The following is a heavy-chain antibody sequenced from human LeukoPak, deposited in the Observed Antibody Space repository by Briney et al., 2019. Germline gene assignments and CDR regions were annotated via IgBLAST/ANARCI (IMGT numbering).Heavy chain of an antibody. CDR2: ISSGGGNI. CDR1: GFTFGTYS. CDR3: ARDDSGGLTDF. J-gene: IGHJ4*02. V-gene: IGHV3-21*01. D-gene: IGHD6-19*01. Sequence: GGSLRLSCAGSGFTFGTYSMNWVRQAPGKGLDWVPSISSGGGNIHYADSLKGRFTISRDNAKNSLYLQMNSLRAEDTAVYYCARDDSGGLTDFWGRGTPVTVSS.